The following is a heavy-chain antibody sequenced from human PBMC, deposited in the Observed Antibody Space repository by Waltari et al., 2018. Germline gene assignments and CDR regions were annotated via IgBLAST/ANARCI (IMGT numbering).Heavy chain of an antibody. Sequence: EVQLMESGGGLVQPGGSLNPSRAASGCTFSGHWLPRVRQVPGKGLEWVANIKEDGSEKYYVDSVKGRFTISRDNAKNSLYLQMNSLRVEDAAVYYCARLIGGTLTEYYQWGQGTLVTVPS. V-gene: IGHV3-7*01. D-gene: IGHD1-26*01. CDR1: GCTFSGHW. J-gene: IGHJ1*01. CDR2: IKEDGSEK. CDR3: ARLIGGTLTEYYQ.